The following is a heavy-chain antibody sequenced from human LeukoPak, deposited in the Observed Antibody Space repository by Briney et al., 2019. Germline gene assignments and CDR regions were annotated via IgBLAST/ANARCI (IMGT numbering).Heavy chain of an antibody. V-gene: IGHV3-72*01. CDR3: TRGYNGVSIYACDI. D-gene: IGHD2-8*01. CDR2: IGNKINSYTT. CDR1: GLALSDHY. J-gene: IGHJ3*02. Sequence: WGSLRLFSAGSGLALSDHYMDWVRQAPGQGLEWVGRIGNKINSYTTEYAASVKGRFTISRDDSKNSLYLQMSTLKTEDTAVYHCTRGYNGVSIYACDIWGHGTMVTVSS.